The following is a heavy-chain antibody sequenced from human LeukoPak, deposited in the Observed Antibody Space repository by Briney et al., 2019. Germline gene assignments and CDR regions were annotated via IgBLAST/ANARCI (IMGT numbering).Heavy chain of an antibody. CDR1: GGSFSGYY. CDR2: INHSGST. J-gene: IGHJ4*02. CDR3: AREGITIFGVVPRGGFDY. Sequence: PSETLSLTCAVYGGSFSGYYWSWLRQPPGKGLEWIGEINHSGSTNYNPSLKSRVTISVDTSKNQFSLKLSSVTAADTAVYYCAREGITIFGVVPRGGFDYWGQGTLVTVSS. V-gene: IGHV4-34*01. D-gene: IGHD3-3*01.